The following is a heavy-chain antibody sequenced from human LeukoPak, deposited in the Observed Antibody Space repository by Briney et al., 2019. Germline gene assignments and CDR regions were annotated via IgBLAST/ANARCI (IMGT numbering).Heavy chain of an antibody. V-gene: IGHV4-39*01. CDR2: IYYSGST. J-gene: IGHJ4*02. D-gene: IGHD3-3*01. CDR1: GGSISSSSYY. CDR3: ARYRTYYDFWSGYSFFDY. Sequence: SETLSLTCTVSGGSISSSSYYWGWIRQPPGKWLEWIGSIYYSGSTYYNPSLKSRVTISVDTSKNQFSLKLSSVTAADTAVYYCARYRTYYDFWSGYSFFDYWGQGTLVTVSS.